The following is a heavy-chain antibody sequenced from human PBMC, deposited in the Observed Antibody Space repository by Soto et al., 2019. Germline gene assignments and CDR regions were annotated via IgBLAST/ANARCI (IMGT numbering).Heavy chain of an antibody. CDR3: ARGRSTSCYVFDY. J-gene: IGHJ4*02. CDR1: GGSFSGYY. CDR2: INHSGST. Sequence: QVQLQQWGAGLLKPSETLSLTCAVYGGSFSGYYWSWIRQPPGKGLEWIGEINHSGSTNYNPSLKIRVTISVDTSKNQFSLKLSSVTAADTAVYYCARGRSTSCYVFDYWGQGTLVTVSS. D-gene: IGHD2-2*01. V-gene: IGHV4-34*01.